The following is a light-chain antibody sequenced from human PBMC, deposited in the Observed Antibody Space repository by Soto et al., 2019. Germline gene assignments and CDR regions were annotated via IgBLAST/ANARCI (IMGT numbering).Light chain of an antibody. CDR1: TSNIGTNP. V-gene: IGLV1-44*01. J-gene: IGLJ3*02. Sequence: QSVLTQPPSASGTPGQRVTISCSGSTSNIGTNPVNWYQQLPGTAPKLLIYSNSQRPSGVPDRFSGSKSGTSASLAISGLQSEDEADYYCAAWDGSLHGWVFCGGTKLTVL. CDR3: AAWDGSLHGWV. CDR2: SNS.